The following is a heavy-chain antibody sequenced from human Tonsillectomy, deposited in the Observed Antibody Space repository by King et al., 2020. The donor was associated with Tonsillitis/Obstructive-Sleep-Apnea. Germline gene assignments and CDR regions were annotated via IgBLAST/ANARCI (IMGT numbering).Heavy chain of an antibody. D-gene: IGHD3-3*01. V-gene: IGHV2-5*02. Sequence: TLKESGPTLLKPTQTLTLPCTFSGFSLSTSGVGVGWIRHPPVKALECLAIFYWDDDKRFSPSLKNRLTISKEPSKNQVVLTMTNMDPVDTATYYWAHRSDFWNDYSRGSAFDIWGQGTMVSVSS. CDR2: FYWDDDK. CDR3: AHRSDFWNDYSRGSAFDI. CDR1: GFSLSTSGVG. J-gene: IGHJ3*02.